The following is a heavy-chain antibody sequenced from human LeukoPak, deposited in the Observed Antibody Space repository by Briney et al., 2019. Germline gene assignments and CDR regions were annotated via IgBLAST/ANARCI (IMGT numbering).Heavy chain of an antibody. CDR2: ISSTSGNT. Sequence: GGSLRLSCAASGFTFSIYAMSWVRQAPGKGLEWVSSISSTSGNTYYADSVKGRFAISRDNSKDTLYLQMNSLRAEDTAIYYCACGVAPTRSPKGIAVYPPPGDYWGQGTLVTVSS. V-gene: IGHV3-23*01. J-gene: IGHJ4*02. CDR1: GFTFSIYA. CDR3: ACGVAPTRSPKGIAVYPPPGDY. D-gene: IGHD6-19*01.